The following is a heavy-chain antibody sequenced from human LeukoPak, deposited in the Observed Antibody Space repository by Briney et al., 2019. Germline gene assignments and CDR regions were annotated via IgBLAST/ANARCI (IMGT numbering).Heavy chain of an antibody. V-gene: IGHV3-33*06. CDR2: ILYDGSNK. CDR3: AKESAYCGSDCRSLSDY. D-gene: IGHD2-21*02. CDR1: GFTFSSYG. J-gene: IGHJ4*02. Sequence: GGSLRLSCAASGFTFSSYGMHWVRQAPGKGLEWVAIILYDGSNKYYADSVKGRFTISRDNSKNTLYLQMNSLRAEDTAVYYCAKESAYCGSDCRSLSDYWGQGTLVTVSS.